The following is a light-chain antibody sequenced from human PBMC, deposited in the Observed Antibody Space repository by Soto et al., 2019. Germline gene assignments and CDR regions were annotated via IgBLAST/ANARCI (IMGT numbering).Light chain of an antibody. J-gene: IGKJ1*01. Sequence: DIQMTHSPSTLSASVGYRVTITFRSSQSLSNRLAWYQQKPGKAPKVLIYDVSSLETGVPSRFSGSGSGTEFSLTIRGLQPDDFATYYCQQYDYSRTFGQGTKVDIK. CDR1: QSLSNR. CDR2: DVS. V-gene: IGKV1-5*01. CDR3: QQYDYSRT.